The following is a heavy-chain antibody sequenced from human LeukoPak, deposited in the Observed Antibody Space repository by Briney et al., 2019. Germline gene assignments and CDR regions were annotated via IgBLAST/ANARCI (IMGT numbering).Heavy chain of an antibody. CDR1: GFTFSSYS. CDR2: ISSSSSYI. V-gene: IGHV3-21*06. D-gene: IGHD1-26*01. J-gene: IGHJ4*02. Sequence: PGGSLRLSCAASGFTFSSYSLSWVRQAPGKGLEWVSSISSSSSYIYYADSVKGRFTISRDNAKNSLYLQMNSLRVEDTAVYYCARDVKGRWELLGSHDYWGQGTLVTASS. CDR3: ARDVKGRWELLGSHDY.